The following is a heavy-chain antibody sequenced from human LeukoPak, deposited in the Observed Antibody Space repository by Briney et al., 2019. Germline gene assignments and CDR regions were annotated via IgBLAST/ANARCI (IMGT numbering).Heavy chain of an antibody. J-gene: IGHJ4*02. D-gene: IGHD6-6*01. CDR1: GGTFSSYA. CDR2: IIPIFGTA. V-gene: IGHV1-69*01. CDR3: ASSSSGPTTLDY. Sequence: SVKVFCKASGGTFSSYAISWVRQAPGQGLEWMGGIIPIFGTANYAQKFQGRVTITADESTSTAYMELSSLRSEDTAVYYCASSSSGPTTLDYWGQGTLVTVSS.